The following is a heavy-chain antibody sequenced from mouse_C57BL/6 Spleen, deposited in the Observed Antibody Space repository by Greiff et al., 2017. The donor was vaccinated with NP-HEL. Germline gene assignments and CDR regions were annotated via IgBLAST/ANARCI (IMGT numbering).Heavy chain of an antibody. CDR2: ISSGSSTI. D-gene: IGHD2-4*01. CDR1: GFTFSDYG. V-gene: IGHV5-17*01. Sequence: EVQGVESGGGLVKPGGSLKLSCAASGFTFSDYGMHWVRQAPEKGLEWVAYISSGSSTIYYADTVKGRFTISRDNAKNTLFLQMTSLRSEDTAMYYCARTRGYDYARGYAMDYWGQGTSVTVSS. J-gene: IGHJ4*01. CDR3: ARTRGYDYARGYAMDY.